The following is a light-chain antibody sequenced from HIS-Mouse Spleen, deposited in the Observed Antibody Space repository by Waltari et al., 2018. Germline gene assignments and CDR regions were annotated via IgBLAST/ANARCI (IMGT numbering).Light chain of an antibody. CDR2: EVS. CDR1: SSDVGGYNS. Sequence: QSALTQPPSASGSPGQSVTISCTGTSSDVGGYNSGPWYQQHPGKAPKLMIYEVSKRPSGVPDRFSGSKSGNTASLTVSGLQAEDEADYYCSSYAGSNNFVVFGGGTKLTVL. CDR3: SSYAGSNNFVV. V-gene: IGLV2-8*01. J-gene: IGLJ2*01.